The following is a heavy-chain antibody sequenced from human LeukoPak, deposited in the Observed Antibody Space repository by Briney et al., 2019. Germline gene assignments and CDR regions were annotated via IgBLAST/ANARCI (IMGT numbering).Heavy chain of an antibody. CDR1: GGSFSGYY. CDR3: ARVAGSSGWYEEDSNWFDP. V-gene: IGHV4-34*01. J-gene: IGHJ5*02. D-gene: IGHD6-19*01. Sequence: SETLSLTCAVYGGSFSGYYWSWIRQPPGKGLEWIGEINHSGNTNYNPSLKSRVTISVDTSKNQFSLKLSSVTAADTAVYYCARVAGSSGWYEEDSNWFDPWGQGTLVTVSS. CDR2: INHSGNT.